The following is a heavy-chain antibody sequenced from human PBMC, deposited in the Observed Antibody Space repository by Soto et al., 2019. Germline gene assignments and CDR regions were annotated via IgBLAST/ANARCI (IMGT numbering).Heavy chain of an antibody. Sequence: QVQLEESGGNVVQPGRSLRLSCAASGFSFSDYGMHWVRQAPGKGLESVALLSYDGDKEYYADSVKGRFTICRDNSKNTVFLQMNSLRPEDTAVYYCGKDLMGEQWLGVMHYWGQGTLVTVSS. CDR2: LSYDGDKE. CDR3: GKDLMGEQWLGVMHY. V-gene: IGHV3-30*18. D-gene: IGHD6-19*01. J-gene: IGHJ4*02. CDR1: GFSFSDYG.